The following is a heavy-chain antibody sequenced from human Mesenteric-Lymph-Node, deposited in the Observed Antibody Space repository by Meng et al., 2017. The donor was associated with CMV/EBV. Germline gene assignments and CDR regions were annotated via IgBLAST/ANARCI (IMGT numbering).Heavy chain of an antibody. V-gene: IGHV3-7*01. CDR3: AREGGTDGYNYD. D-gene: IGHD5-24*01. CDR2: INQDGSVK. CDR1: GFTFSSYW. Sequence: GESLKISCAASGFTFSSYWMSWVRQAPGKGLEWVANINQDGSVKKYVDSVKGRSAISRDNAKNSLDLQMNSLRAEDTAVYYCAREGGTDGYNYDWGQGTLVTVS. J-gene: IGHJ4*02.